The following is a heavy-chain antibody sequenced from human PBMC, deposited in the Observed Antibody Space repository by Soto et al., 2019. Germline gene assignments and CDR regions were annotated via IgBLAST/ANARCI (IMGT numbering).Heavy chain of an antibody. Sequence: GGSLRLSCAASGFTFSSYAMSWVRQAPGKGLEWVSAISGSGGSTYYADSVKGRLTISRDNSKNTLYLQMNSLRAEDTAVYYCAKGQYYYDSSGYYYFDYWGQGTLVTVSS. V-gene: IGHV3-23*01. CDR1: GFTFSSYA. D-gene: IGHD3-22*01. J-gene: IGHJ4*02. CDR2: ISGSGGST. CDR3: AKGQYYYDSSGYYYFDY.